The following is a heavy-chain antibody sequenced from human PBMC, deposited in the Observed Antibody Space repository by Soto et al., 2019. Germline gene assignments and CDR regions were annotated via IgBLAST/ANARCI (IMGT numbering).Heavy chain of an antibody. D-gene: IGHD3-22*01. CDR3: ARGLYTYDSSGYYFDY. CDR2: IYTSGST. J-gene: IGHJ4*02. Sequence: XGTLSLTFTVSGGSISSYYGSGIRQPAGKGLEWIGRIYTSGSTNYNPSLKSRVTMSVDTSKNQFSLKLSSVTAADTAVYYCARGLYTYDSSGYYFDYWGQGTLVTV. CDR1: GGSISSYY. V-gene: IGHV4-4*07.